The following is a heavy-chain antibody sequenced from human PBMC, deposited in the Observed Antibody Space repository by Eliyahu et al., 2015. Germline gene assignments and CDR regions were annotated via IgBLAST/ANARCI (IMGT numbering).Heavy chain of an antibody. CDR2: ITSSSSYT. V-gene: IGHV3-11*06. J-gene: IGHJ4*02. CDR1: GFPFXDYY. D-gene: IGHD3-10*01. Sequence: QVQLVESGGGLVKPGGSLRLPCAASGFPFXDYYLSWIRQAPGKGLEWVSYITSSSSYTNYADSVKGRFTISRDNAKNSLYLQMNSLRAEDTAVYYCARVPHYYGSGYYFDYWGQGTLITVSS. CDR3: ARVPHYYGSGYYFDY.